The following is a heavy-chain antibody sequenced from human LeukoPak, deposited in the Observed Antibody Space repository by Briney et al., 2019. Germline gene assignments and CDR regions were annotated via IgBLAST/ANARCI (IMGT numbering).Heavy chain of an antibody. V-gene: IGHV1-8*01. J-gene: IGHJ3*02. Sequence: ASVKVSCKASGYTFTSYDINWVRHATGQGLEWMGWMNPNSGNTGYAQKFQGRVTMTEDTSTDTAYMELSSLRSADTAVSYSAAIYGDYVFDAFDIWGQGTMVTVSS. CDR3: AAIYGDYVFDAFDI. CDR2: MNPNSGNT. CDR1: GYTFTSYD. D-gene: IGHD4-17*01.